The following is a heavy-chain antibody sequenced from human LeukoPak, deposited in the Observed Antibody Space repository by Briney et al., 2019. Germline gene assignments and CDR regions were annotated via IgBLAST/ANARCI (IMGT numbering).Heavy chain of an antibody. J-gene: IGHJ4*02. V-gene: IGHV3-23*01. CDR1: GFTFSSHV. CDR3: AKDPGVNVSPECDRHFES. D-gene: IGHD3-16*01. CDR2: ITGSGSSI. Sequence: GGSLRLSCAASGFTFSSHVMTWVRQAPGEGLECVSGITGSGSSIYYADSVKGRFSISRDNSKNTLYMHMNSLRAEDTAIYYCAKDPGVNVSPECDRHFESWGQGTLVTVSS.